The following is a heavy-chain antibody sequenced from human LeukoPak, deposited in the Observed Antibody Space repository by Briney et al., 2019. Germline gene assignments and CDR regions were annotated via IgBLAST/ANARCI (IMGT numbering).Heavy chain of an antibody. J-gene: IGHJ4*02. Sequence: GASVKVSCKASGYTFTIYGISWVRQAPGQELEWMGWISTYNGNTNYAQKLQGRVTMTTDTSTSTAYMELRSLRSDDTAVYYCARDLGGYYDSSGYLGSDYWGQGTLVTVSS. CDR2: ISTYNGNT. CDR3: ARDLGGYYDSSGYLGSDY. D-gene: IGHD3-22*01. CDR1: GYTFTIYG. V-gene: IGHV1-18*01.